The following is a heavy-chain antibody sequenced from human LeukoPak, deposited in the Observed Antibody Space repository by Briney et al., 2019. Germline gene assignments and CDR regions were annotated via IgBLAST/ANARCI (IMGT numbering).Heavy chain of an antibody. V-gene: IGHV3-48*01. Sequence: GGSLRLSCAASGFTFSSYSMNWVRQAPGKGLEWVSYISSSSSTIYYADSVKGRFTISRDNAKNSLCLQMNSLRAEDTAVYYCARVIYSSSWYAYGYWGQGTLVTVSS. CDR1: GFTFSSYS. J-gene: IGHJ4*02. CDR3: ARVIYSSSWYAYGY. D-gene: IGHD6-13*01. CDR2: ISSSSSTI.